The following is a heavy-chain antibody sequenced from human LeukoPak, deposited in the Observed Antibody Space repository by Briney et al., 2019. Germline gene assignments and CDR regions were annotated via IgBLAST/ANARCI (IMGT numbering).Heavy chain of an antibody. CDR3: ARKYAYYDSSGFKDY. D-gene: IGHD3-22*01. V-gene: IGHV4-34*01. CDR1: GGSFSGYY. CDR2: INHSGST. Sequence: SETLSLTCAVYGGSFSGYYWSWIRQPPGKGLEWIGEINHSGSTNYNPSLKSRVTISVDTSKNQFSLKLSSVTAADTVVYYCARKYAYYDSSGFKDYWGQGTLVTVSS. J-gene: IGHJ4*02.